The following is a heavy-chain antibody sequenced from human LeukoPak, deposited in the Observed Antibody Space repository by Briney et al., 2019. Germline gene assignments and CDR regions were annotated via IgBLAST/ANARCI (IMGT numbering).Heavy chain of an antibody. CDR3: VRQGDAFDV. J-gene: IGHJ3*01. CDR1: GGSISTSSYY. CDR2: VYYSGSS. V-gene: IGHV4-39*01. Sequence: SEPLSLTCTVSGGSISTSSYYWGWIRQPPGKGLEWIGSVYYSGSSYSNPSLTSRVTISVDTSKNQFSLKMSSVTAADTAVYYCVRQGDAFDVWGRGTMVTVSS.